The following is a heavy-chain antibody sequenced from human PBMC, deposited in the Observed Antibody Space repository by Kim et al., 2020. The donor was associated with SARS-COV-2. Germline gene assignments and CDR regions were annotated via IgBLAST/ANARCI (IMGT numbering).Heavy chain of an antibody. J-gene: IGHJ4*02. CDR3: ARDPQLWLRDDGTRGLDY. D-gene: IGHD5-18*01. CDR1: GFTFSGYG. Sequence: GGSLRLSCAASGFTFSGYGMHWVRQAPGKGLEWVAGIWYDGSNKYYADSVKGRFTISRDNAKNTLYLQMNSLRAEDTAVYYCARDPQLWLRDDGTRGLDYGGQGTLVTVSS. V-gene: IGHV3-33*08. CDR2: IWYDGSNK.